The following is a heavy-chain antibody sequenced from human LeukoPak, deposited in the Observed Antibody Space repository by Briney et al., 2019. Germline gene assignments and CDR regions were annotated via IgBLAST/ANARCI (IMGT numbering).Heavy chain of an antibody. D-gene: IGHD2-15*01. CDR2: IGAYNGNT. CDR1: GYTFTSYG. V-gene: IGHV1-18*01. CDR3: ARAGRYCSGGSCYGDY. J-gene: IGHJ4*02. Sequence: GASVKVSCKASGYTFTSYGISWVRQAPGQGLEWMGWIGAYNGNTNYAQKLQGRVTMTTDTSTSTAYMELRSLRSDDTAVYYCARAGRYCSGGSCYGDYWGQGTLVTVSS.